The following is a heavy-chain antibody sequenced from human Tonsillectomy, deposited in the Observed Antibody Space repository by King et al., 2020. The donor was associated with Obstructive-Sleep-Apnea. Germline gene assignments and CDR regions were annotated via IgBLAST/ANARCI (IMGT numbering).Heavy chain of an antibody. CDR1: GYSLSSGYD. J-gene: IGHJ4*02. Sequence: QLQESGPGLVKPSETLSLTCTVSGYSLSSGYDWGWIRQPPGHGLDGIGTIYHSWSTYYKPSLKSRVTISVDTSTNQFSLRLSSVTAADTAVYYFARGAYYYDDPFDYWGQGTLVTVSS. CDR3: ARGAYYYDDPFDY. CDR2: IYHSWST. V-gene: IGHV4-38-2*02. D-gene: IGHD3-22*01.